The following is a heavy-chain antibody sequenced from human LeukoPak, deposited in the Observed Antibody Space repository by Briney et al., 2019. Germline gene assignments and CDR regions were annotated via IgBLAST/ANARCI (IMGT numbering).Heavy chain of an antibody. CDR1: EFTFSDDW. V-gene: IGHV3-15*01. Sequence: GGSIRLSCAASEFTFSDDWMSWVRQAPGKWLEWVGRIKSKTDGGATDYAAPVKGRFTISRDDSKNLLYLQMKSLNTDDTGVYYCSTGAFWGQGILVTVSS. CDR2: IKSKTDGGAT. J-gene: IGHJ4*02. CDR3: STGAF.